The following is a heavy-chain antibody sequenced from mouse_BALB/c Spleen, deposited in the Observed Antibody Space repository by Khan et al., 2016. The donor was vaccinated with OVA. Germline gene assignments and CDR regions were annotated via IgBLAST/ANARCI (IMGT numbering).Heavy chain of an antibody. J-gene: IGHJ4*01. CDR2: IWGGGST. V-gene: IGHV2-6-4*01. CDR1: GFSLSRYN. CDR3: AITYYRYDGYYAMDY. D-gene: IGHD2-14*01. Sequence: VQLKESGPGLVAPSQSLSITCTVAGFSLSRYNVHWVRQPPGKGLEWLGMIWGGGSTDYNSVLKSRLSISKDNTKSKVFIQMNRLQTDDTATYYCAITYYRYDGYYAMDYWGQGTSVTVSS.